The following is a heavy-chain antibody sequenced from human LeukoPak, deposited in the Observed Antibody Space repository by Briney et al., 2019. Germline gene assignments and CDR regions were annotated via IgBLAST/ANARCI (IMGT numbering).Heavy chain of an antibody. CDR3: AREDAPYCSSTSCYYYYGMDV. CDR1: GFTFSSYA. D-gene: IGHD2-2*01. Sequence: GRSLRPSCAASGFTFSSYAMHWVRQAPGKGLEWVAVISYDGSNEYYADSVKGRFTISRDNSKNTLYLQMNSLRAEDTAVYYCAREDAPYCSSTSCYYYYGMDVWGKGTTVTVSS. CDR2: ISYDGSNE. J-gene: IGHJ6*04. V-gene: IGHV3-30*04.